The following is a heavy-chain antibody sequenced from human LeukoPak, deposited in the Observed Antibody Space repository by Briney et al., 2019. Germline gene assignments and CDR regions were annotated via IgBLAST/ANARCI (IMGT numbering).Heavy chain of an antibody. J-gene: IGHJ4*02. CDR2: ISFDGTDA. CDR1: GFTFSSYA. V-gene: IGHV3-30*04. D-gene: IGHD4/OR15-4a*01. Sequence: GGSLRLSCAASGFTFSSYAIHWVRQAPGKGLEWVAVISFDGTDAFYADSVKGRFTISRDNSKNTLYLQMDSLRADDTAVYYCARMGAIAGASANPDYWGQGTLVTVSS. CDR3: ARMGAIAGASANPDY.